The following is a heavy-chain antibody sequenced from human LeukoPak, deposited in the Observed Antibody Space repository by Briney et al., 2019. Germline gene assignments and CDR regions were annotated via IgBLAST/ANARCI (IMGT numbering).Heavy chain of an antibody. CDR1: GYTFTGYY. CDR3: ARDPYSNYFDY. CDR2: INPNTGGT. D-gene: IGHD5-18*01. J-gene: IGHJ4*02. V-gene: IGHV1-2*02. Sequence: VASMKVSCKSSGYTFTGYYMHWVRQAPGQGLEWMGWINPNTGGTNYAQKFQGRVTMTRDTSISAAYMELSRLRSDDTAVYYCARDPYSNYFDYWGQGTLVTVSS.